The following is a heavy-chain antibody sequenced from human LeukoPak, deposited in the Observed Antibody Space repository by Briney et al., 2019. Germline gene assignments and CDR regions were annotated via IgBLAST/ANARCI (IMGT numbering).Heavy chain of an antibody. J-gene: IGHJ4*02. V-gene: IGHV3-23*01. CDR2: ISGSGGST. CDR1: RFAFSNYG. CDR3: AKSSYYDTSGSYREYYFDY. Sequence: GGSLRLSCAVSRFAFSNYGMSWVRQAPGKGLEWVSAISGSGGSTYYADSVKGRFTNSRDNSKNTLYLQMNSLRAEDTALYYCAKSSYYDTSGSYREYYFDYWGQGALVTVSS. D-gene: IGHD3-22*01.